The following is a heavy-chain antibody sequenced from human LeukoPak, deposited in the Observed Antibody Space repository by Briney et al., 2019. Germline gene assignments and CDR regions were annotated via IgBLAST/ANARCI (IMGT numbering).Heavy chain of an antibody. V-gene: IGHV3-7*01. Sequence: PGGSLRLACAASGFTFNRDWMSWVRQAPGKEVQWVDNIKQDGSAKYYVDCVEGRFTRSRDNAKNSLYLQINSLRAEDTAVYYCARVEASGYDYGAFDYWGQGTLVTVSS. CDR2: IKQDGSAK. J-gene: IGHJ4*02. CDR3: ARVEASGYDYGAFDY. D-gene: IGHD5-12*01. CDR1: GFTFNRDW.